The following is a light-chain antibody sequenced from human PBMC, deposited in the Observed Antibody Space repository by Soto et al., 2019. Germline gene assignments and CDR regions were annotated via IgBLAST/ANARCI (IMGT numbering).Light chain of an antibody. CDR1: SSDVGDYKY. V-gene: IGLV2-14*01. Sequence: QSALTQPASVSGSPGQSITISCTGTSSDVGDYKYVSWYQQHPGKAPKLIIYEVSNRPSGVSNRFSGSKSGNTASLNISGLQAEDEADYYCSSFTSTSTWVFGGGTQLTVL. J-gene: IGLJ3*02. CDR2: EVS. CDR3: SSFTSTSTWV.